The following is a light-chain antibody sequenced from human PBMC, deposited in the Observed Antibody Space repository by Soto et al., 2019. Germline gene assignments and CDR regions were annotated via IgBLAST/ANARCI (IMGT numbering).Light chain of an antibody. Sequence: EIVLTQSPATLSLSPGERATLSCRASQSVSSYLAWYQQKPGQAPRLLIYNGSNRATGIPARFSGSGSGTDFTLTISSLEPEDFAVYYCQQRSNWPRYTFGQGTKLEIK. V-gene: IGKV3-11*01. J-gene: IGKJ2*01. CDR3: QQRSNWPRYT. CDR1: QSVSSY. CDR2: NGS.